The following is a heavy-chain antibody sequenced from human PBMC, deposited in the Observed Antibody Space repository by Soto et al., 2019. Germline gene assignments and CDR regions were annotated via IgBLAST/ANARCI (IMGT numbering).Heavy chain of an antibody. CDR2: INPSGGST. D-gene: IGHD6-13*01. V-gene: IGHV1-46*01. J-gene: IGHJ4*02. CDR1: GYTFTSYY. CDR3: ARDRNKGQQRSWEFDY. Sequence: QVQLVQSGAEVKKPGASVKVSCKASGYTFTSYYMHWVRQAPGQGLEWMGIINPSGGSTSYGQKFQGRVTMTRDTSTSTGYLELRSLRSEDTAVYYCARDRNKGQQRSWEFDYWGQGTLVTVSS.